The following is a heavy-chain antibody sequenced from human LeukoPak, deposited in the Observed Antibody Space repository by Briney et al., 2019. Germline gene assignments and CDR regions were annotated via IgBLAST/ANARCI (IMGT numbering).Heavy chain of an antibody. Sequence: PSETLSLTCTVSGGXVTTYYCSWVRQPAGKGLEWIGRIYTSGSTNYNPSLESRVTISADTSKNQFSLKMTSVTAADTAVYYCARVYGSRAFDIWGQGTLVTVSS. D-gene: IGHD3-10*01. CDR2: IYTSGST. V-gene: IGHV4-4*07. J-gene: IGHJ3*02. CDR3: ARVYGSRAFDI. CDR1: GGXVTTYY.